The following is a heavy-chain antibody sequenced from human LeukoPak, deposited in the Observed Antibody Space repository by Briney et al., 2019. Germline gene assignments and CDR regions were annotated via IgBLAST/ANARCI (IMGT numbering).Heavy chain of an antibody. CDR1: GYTFTGYY. D-gene: IGHD2-15*01. J-gene: IGHJ1*01. Sequence: ASVKVSCKASGYTFTGYYMHRVRQAPGQGLEWMGWINPNSGGTNYEQEFQGRVSLTMDTSISTAYMELSRLRPDDTAVYYCARDGRYCSGGSCYPSKYFQHWGQGPLVTVSS. V-gene: IGHV1-2*02. CDR2: INPNSGGT. CDR3: ARDGRYCSGGSCYPSKYFQH.